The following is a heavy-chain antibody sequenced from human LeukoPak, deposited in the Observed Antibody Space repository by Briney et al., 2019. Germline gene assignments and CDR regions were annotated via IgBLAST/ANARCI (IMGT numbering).Heavy chain of an antibody. Sequence: ASVKVSCKVSGYTLTELSMHWVRHAPGKGLEWMGGFDPEDGETIYAQKFQGRVTMTEDTSTDTAYMELSSLRSEDTAVYYCATVYKYSSSWYVPFDPWGQGTLVTVSS. CDR1: GYTLTELS. CDR2: FDPEDGET. V-gene: IGHV1-24*01. D-gene: IGHD6-13*01. J-gene: IGHJ5*02. CDR3: ATVYKYSSSWYVPFDP.